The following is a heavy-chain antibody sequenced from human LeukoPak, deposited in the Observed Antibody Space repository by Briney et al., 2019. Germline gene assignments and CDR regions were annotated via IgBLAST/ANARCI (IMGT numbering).Heavy chain of an antibody. CDR3: ARCGSGGSCYSFDWFDP. V-gene: IGHV1-2*02. Sequence: GASVKVSCKASGYTFTGYYMHWVRQAPGQGLEGMGWINPNSGGTNYAQKFQGRVTMTRDTSISTAYMELSRLRSDDTAVYYCARCGSGGSCYSFDWFDPWGQGTLVTVSS. J-gene: IGHJ5*02. D-gene: IGHD2-15*01. CDR2: INPNSGGT. CDR1: GYTFTGYY.